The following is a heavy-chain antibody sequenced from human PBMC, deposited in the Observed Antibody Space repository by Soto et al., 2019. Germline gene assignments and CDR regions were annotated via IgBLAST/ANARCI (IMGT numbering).Heavy chain of an antibody. CDR3: AKNRGIQYYFDY. CDR1: GFTFDSYA. CDR2: ISGSGDYT. V-gene: IGHV3-23*01. Sequence: PWGSLRLSCAASGFTFDSYAMNWVRQAPGKGLEWVSTISGSGDYTYYADSVKGRFTISRDNSKNMMYLQMNSLRADDTAVYYCAKNRGIQYYFDYWGQGTLVTSPQ. J-gene: IGHJ4*02.